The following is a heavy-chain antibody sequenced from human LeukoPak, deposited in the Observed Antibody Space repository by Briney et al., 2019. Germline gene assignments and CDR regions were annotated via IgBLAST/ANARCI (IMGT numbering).Heavy chain of an antibody. V-gene: IGHV3-74*01. Sequence: GGSLRLSCTASGFSFSGHWMHWARQLPGKGLDWVSRISPTGSTTSYADSVKGRFTVSRDNAKNTLYLQVNNLRAEDTAVYYCARGPNSNWSGLDFWGQGTLLTVSS. D-gene: IGHD6-6*01. CDR1: GFSFSGHW. J-gene: IGHJ4*02. CDR3: ARGPNSNWSGLDF. CDR2: ISPTGSTT.